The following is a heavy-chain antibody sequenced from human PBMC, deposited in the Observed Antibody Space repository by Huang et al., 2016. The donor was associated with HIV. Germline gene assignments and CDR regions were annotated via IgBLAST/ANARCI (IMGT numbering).Heavy chain of an antibody. J-gene: IGHJ4*02. CDR1: CGSFNGYS. V-gene: IGHV4-34*01. CDR3: ASGPHSARTLDF. CDR2: IDHRGIT. Sequence: QVQLQQWGAGLLKPSETLSLTCAVYCGSFNGYSWSWFRQPPGQGLEWIGEIDHRGITNYIPSLKSRVTMSVDTSKNQFSLKLISVTAADTAMYYGASGPHSARTLDFWGQGTLVTVSS. D-gene: IGHD6-6*01.